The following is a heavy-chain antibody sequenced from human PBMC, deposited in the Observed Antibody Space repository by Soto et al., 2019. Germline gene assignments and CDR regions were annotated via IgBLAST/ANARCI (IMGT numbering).Heavy chain of an antibody. J-gene: IGHJ5*02. CDR2: ISADDGHT. Sequence: ASVKVSCKASGFTFTSYGITWVRQAPGQGLEWMGWISADDGHTNFAQKFQGRISMATDTSTTTAYMELKSLTSDDTAVYYCARVPIRGSGINWFHHWGQGTLVTVSS. D-gene: IGHD1-26*01. CDR3: ARVPIRGSGINWFHH. V-gene: IGHV1-18*01. CDR1: GFTFTSYG.